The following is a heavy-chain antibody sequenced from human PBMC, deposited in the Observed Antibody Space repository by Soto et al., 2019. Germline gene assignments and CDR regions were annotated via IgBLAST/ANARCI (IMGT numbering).Heavy chain of an antibody. Sequence: EVQLLESGGGLVQPGGSLRLSCAASGFTFSSYTMNWVRQAPGKGLEWVSTISGSGGRTYYADSVKGRFTISRADSKNTLYLQMNSLRVEDTAVYYCAKNGAPWGQGTLVTVSS. J-gene: IGHJ5*02. CDR3: AKNGAP. CDR2: ISGSGGRT. D-gene: IGHD1-26*01. V-gene: IGHV3-23*01. CDR1: GFTFSSYT.